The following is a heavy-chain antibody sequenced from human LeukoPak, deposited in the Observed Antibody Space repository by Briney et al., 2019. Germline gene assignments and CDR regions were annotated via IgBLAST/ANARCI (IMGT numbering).Heavy chain of an antibody. D-gene: IGHD2-2*01. Sequence: SETLSLTCTVPGDSTSGHYWSWIRQPAGKGLEWIGRMYTSGSANYNPSLKSRVTMSLDTSKKLFSLQMSSVTAADTAIYYCATERSRGLALWGQGALVIVSS. J-gene: IGHJ5*02. CDR2: MYTSGSA. V-gene: IGHV4-4*07. CDR3: ATERSRGLAL. CDR1: GDSTSGHY.